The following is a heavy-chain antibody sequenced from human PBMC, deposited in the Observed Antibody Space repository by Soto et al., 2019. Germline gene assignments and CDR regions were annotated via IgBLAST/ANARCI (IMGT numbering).Heavy chain of an antibody. D-gene: IGHD3-22*01. J-gene: IGHJ4*02. CDR3: AKSRYADSSGDYYDF. Sequence: GGSLRLSCASSCFTFINYAMSWVRQAPGKGLEWVSGTGGRGTSSYYADSVKGRFAISRDNSYNTLFLQLHSLRAEDTAVYYCAKSRYADSSGDYYDFWGQGTRVTVSS. CDR2: TGGRGTSS. V-gene: IGHV3-23*01. CDR1: CFTFINYA.